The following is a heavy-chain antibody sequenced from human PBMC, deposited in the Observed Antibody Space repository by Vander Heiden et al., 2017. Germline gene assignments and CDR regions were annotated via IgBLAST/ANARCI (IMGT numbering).Heavy chain of an antibody. CDR3: ARHDRTTVTTNWFDP. Sequence: QLQLQESGPGLVKPSETLSLTCTVSGGSISISSYYWGWIRQPPGKGLEWIGSIYYSGSTYYNPSRKSRVTISVDTSKNQFSLKLSSVTAADTAVYYCARHDRTTVTTNWFDPWGQGTLVTVSS. D-gene: IGHD4-4*01. CDR2: IYYSGST. V-gene: IGHV4-39*01. J-gene: IGHJ5*02. CDR1: GGSISISSYY.